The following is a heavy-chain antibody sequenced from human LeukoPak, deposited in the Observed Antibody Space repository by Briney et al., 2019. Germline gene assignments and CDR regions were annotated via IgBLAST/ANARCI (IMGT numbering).Heavy chain of an antibody. CDR1: GGSISSGGYY. J-gene: IGHJ4*02. Sequence: SQTLSLTCTVSGGSISSGGYYWSWIRQHPGKGLEYIGYIYYSGSTYYNPSLKSRVTISADTSKNQFSLRLNSVTAADTAEYYCARGDPNVDYWGQGTLVTVSS. CDR3: ARGDPNVDY. CDR2: IYYSGST. V-gene: IGHV4-31*03.